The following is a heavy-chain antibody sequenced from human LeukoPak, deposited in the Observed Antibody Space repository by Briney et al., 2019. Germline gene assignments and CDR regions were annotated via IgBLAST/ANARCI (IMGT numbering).Heavy chain of an antibody. D-gene: IGHD3-10*01. CDR2: IYYSGST. CDR3: ARTYYYGSGSYYRGYYYMDV. J-gene: IGHJ6*03. Sequence: SETLSLTCTVSGGSISSGSYYWSWIRQPPGKGLEWIGYIYYSGSTNYNPSLKSRVTISVDTSKNQFSLKLSSVTAADTAVYYCARTYYYGSGSYYRGYYYMDVWGKGTTVTISS. CDR1: GGSISSGSYY. V-gene: IGHV4-61*01.